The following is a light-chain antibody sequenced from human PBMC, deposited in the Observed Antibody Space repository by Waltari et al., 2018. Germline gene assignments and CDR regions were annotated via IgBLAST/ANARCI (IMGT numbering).Light chain of an antibody. V-gene: IGKV4-1*01. CDR1: RSVFYSPNNKNY. J-gene: IGKJ2*01. CDR2: WAS. Sequence: DIGMTQSPDSLVISLGERATINCKSSRSVFYSPNNKNYLAWYQHKVVQPPKLLISWASIRESGVPDRFSGSGSGTDFTLTISNLQPEDVAVYYCQQYYSTPPYTFGQGTKLEIK. CDR3: QQYYSTPPYT.